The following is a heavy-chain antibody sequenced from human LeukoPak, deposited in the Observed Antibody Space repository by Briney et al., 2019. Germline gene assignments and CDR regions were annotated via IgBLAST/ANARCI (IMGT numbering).Heavy chain of an antibody. CDR3: ARSVNSGCLDC. V-gene: IGHV6-1*01. J-gene: IGHJ4*02. D-gene: IGHD3-10*01. CDR2: TYYRSKWNY. Sequence: SQTLSLTCAISGDSVSSNNAVWNWIRQSPSIGLEWLGKTYYRSKWNYDYAVSMKGRITINPDTSKNHFSLQLSSVTPEDTAVYYCARSVNSGCLDCWGQGVLVTVSS. CDR1: GDSVSSNNAV.